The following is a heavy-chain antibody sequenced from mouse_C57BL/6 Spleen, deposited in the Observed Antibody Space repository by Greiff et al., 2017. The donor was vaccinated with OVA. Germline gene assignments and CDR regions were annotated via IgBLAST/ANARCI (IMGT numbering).Heavy chain of an antibody. CDR1: GYTFTSYW. CDR2: IYPSDSET. D-gene: IGHD1-1*02. J-gene: IGHJ2*01. V-gene: IGHV1-61*01. CDR3: ARYGGDFDY. Sequence: QVQLQQPGAELVRPGSSVKLSCKASGYTFTSYWMDWVKQRPGQGLEWIGNIYPSDSETQYNQKFKDKATLTVDKSSSTAYMQLSSLTSEDSAVYYCARYGGDFDYWGQGTTLTVSS.